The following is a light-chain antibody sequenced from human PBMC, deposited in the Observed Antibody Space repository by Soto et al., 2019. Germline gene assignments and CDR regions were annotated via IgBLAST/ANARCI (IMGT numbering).Light chain of an antibody. CDR2: GAS. CDR1: QSVGRN. Sequence: VVLTQSPVTLSVSPGEGATLSCRASQSVGRNLAWYQQTPGQAPRLLIYGASTRAAGIPVRFTGSGSGTAFRLTIISLQSADFAVYYCQQYDTWRPGGTFAQGTRVDI. CDR3: QQYDTWRPGGT. V-gene: IGKV3-15*01. J-gene: IGKJ1*01.